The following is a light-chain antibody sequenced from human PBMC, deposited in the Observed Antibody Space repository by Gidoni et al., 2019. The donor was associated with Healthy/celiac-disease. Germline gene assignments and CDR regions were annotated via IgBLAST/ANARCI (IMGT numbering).Light chain of an antibody. V-gene: IGKV3-11*01. Sequence: DIVLTQSPATLSLSPGERATLSCRASQSVSSYLAWYQQKPGQAPRLLIHDASNRASGIPARFSGSGSGTDFTLTISSLEPEYFAVYYCQQRSNWPRTFGQGTKVEIK. CDR3: QQRSNWPRT. CDR1: QSVSSY. J-gene: IGKJ1*01. CDR2: DAS.